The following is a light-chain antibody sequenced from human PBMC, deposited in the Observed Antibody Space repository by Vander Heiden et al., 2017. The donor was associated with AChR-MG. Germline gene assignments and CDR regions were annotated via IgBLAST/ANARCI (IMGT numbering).Light chain of an antibody. Sequence: NFMLTQPHSVSESPGKTVTISCTGSSGSIASNYVQWYQQRPGSAPTTVIVEDNQRPSGVPDRFSGSIDSSSNSASLTISGLKTEDEADYYCQSYDSSNHDVVFGGGTKLTVL. V-gene: IGLV6-57*02. J-gene: IGLJ2*01. CDR1: SGSIASNY. CDR3: QSYDSSNHDVV. CDR2: EDN.